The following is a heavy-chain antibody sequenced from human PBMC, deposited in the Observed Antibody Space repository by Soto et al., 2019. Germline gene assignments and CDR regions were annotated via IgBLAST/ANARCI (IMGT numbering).Heavy chain of an antibody. CDR3: ARAYCSSTSCKYPSWVDV. V-gene: IGHV5-10-1*01. D-gene: IGHD2-2*01. Sequence: GESLKISCKGSGYSFTSYWISWVRQMPGKGLEWMGRIDPSDSYTNYSPSFQGHVTISADKSISTAYLQWSSLKASDTAMYYCARAYCSSTSCKYPSWVDVWGQGTTVTVS. J-gene: IGHJ6*02. CDR1: GYSFTSYW. CDR2: IDPSDSYT.